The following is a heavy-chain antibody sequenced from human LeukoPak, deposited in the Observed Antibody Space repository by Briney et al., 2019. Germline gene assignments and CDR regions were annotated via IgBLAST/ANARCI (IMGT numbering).Heavy chain of an antibody. J-gene: IGHJ4*02. V-gene: IGHV1-2*02. CDR1: GYTFTGYY. Sequence: ASVKASCKASGYTFTGYYMHWVRQAPGQGLEWMGWINPNSGGTNYAQKFQGRVTMTRDTSISTAYMELSRLRSDDTAVYYCAGVRCSSTSCYIFIYWGQGTLVTVSS. CDR3: AGVRCSSTSCYIFIY. D-gene: IGHD2-2*02. CDR2: INPNSGGT.